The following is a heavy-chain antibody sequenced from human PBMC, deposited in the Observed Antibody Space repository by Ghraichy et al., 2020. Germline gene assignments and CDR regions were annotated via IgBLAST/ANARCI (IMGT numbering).Heavy chain of an antibody. D-gene: IGHD3-10*01. CDR3: SRHGYYGSGSYYGAFDY. J-gene: IGHJ4*02. CDR1: GGSISSYY. CDR2: IYYSGST. Sequence: SETLSLTCTVSGGSISSYYWSWIRQPPGKGLEWIGYIYYSGSTKYNPSLESRVTISVDTSKNQFSLRLRSVTAADTAVYYWSRHGYYGSGSYYGAFDYWGQGTLVTVSS. V-gene: IGHV4-59*08.